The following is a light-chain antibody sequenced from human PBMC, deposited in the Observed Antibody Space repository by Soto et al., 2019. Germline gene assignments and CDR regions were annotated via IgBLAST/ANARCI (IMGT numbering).Light chain of an antibody. CDR2: EVS. J-gene: IGLJ1*01. Sequence: QSALTQPASVAGSPGQTITISCTGTSSDVGAYNYVSWYQQHPGKAPKLMIYEVSNRPSGVSDRFSGSKSGYTASLTISGLQAADEADYYCSSKRTTASLVFGTGTKVTVL. CDR1: SSDVGAYNY. CDR3: SSKRTTASLV. V-gene: IGLV2-14*01.